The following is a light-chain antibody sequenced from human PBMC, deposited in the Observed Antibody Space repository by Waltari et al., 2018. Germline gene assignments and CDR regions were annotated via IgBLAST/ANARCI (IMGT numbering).Light chain of an antibody. J-gene: IGKJ1*01. CDR3: QQYNNWPRT. CDR2: GAS. CDR1: QRVSSN. Sequence: EIVMTQSPATLSGSPGERATLSCRASQRVSSNLAWYQQKSGQAPRLLIYGASTRATGIPARFSGSGSGTEFSLTISSLQSEDFAVYHCQQYNNWPRTFGQGTKVEIK. V-gene: IGKV3-15*01.